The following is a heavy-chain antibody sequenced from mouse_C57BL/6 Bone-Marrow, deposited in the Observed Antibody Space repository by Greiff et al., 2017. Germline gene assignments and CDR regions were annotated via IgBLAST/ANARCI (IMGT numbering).Heavy chain of an antibody. J-gene: IGHJ1*03. Sequence: VQLQQPGAELVKPGASVKMSCKASGYTFTSYWITWVKQRPGQGLEWIGDIYPGSGSTNYNEKFKSKATLTVDTSSSTAYMQLSSLTSEDSAVYYCARNSNYVHWYFDVWGTGTTVTVSS. CDR2: IYPGSGST. D-gene: IGHD2-5*01. V-gene: IGHV1-55*01. CDR1: GYTFTSYW. CDR3: ARNSNYVHWYFDV.